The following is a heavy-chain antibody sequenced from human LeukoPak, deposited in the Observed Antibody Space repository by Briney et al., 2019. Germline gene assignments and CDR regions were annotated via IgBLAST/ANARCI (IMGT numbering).Heavy chain of an antibody. CDR2: IVVGSGNT. D-gene: IGHD6-19*01. V-gene: IGHV1-58*02. CDR3: AADKHGYSSGWYPAWY. J-gene: IGHJ4*02. CDR1: GFTFTSSA. Sequence: SVKVSCKASGFTFTSSAMQWVRQARGQRLEWIGWIVVGSGNTNYAQKFQERVTITRDMSTSTAYMELSSLRSEDTAVYYCAADKHGYSSGWYPAWYWGQGTLVTVPS.